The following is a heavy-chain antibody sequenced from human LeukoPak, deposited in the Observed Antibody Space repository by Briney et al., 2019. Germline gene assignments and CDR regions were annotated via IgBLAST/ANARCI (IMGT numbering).Heavy chain of an antibody. Sequence: PSETLSLTCTVSGGSISSGGYYWSWIRQHPGKGLEWIGYIYYSGSTNYNPSLKSRVTISVDTSKNQFSLKLSSVTAADTAVYYCARRVVAGMMGYFDYWGQGTLVTVSS. CDR3: ARRVVAGMMGYFDY. V-gene: IGHV4-61*08. J-gene: IGHJ4*02. CDR2: IYYSGST. D-gene: IGHD6-19*01. CDR1: GGSISSGGYY.